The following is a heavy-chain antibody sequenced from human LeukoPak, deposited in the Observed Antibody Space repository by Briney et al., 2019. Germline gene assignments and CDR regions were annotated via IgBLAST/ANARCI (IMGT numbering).Heavy chain of an antibody. CDR1: GYSISSGYY. V-gene: IGHV4-38-2*02. CDR2: IYHSGST. J-gene: IGHJ5*02. CDR3: ARSFYDYVWGSPPSGSFDP. Sequence: PSETLSLTCTVSGYSISSGYYWGWIRPPPGKGLEWIGSIYHSGSTYYNPYLKSRVTISVETSKNNVSLKLSSVTAADTAVYYCARSFYDYVWGSPPSGSFDPWGQGTLVTVSS. D-gene: IGHD3-16*01.